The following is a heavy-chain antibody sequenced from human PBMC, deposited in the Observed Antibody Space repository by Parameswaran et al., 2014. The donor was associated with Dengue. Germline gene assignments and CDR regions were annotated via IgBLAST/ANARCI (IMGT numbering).Heavy chain of an antibody. CDR3: ARERYFGESHQPPIFYYYYGMDV. CDR2: ISAYNGNT. Sequence: WVRQAPGQGLEWMGWISAYNGNTNYAQKLQGRVTMTTDTSTSTAYMELRSLRSDDTAVYYCARERYFGESHQPPIFYYYYGMDVWGQGTTVTVSS. V-gene: IGHV1-18*01. D-gene: IGHD3-10*01. J-gene: IGHJ6*02.